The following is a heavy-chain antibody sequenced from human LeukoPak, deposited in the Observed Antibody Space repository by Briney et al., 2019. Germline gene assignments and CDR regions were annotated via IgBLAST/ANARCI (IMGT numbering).Heavy chain of an antibody. CDR3: AVPLPAAANN. Sequence: QSGGSLRLSCAASGFTFSSYGMHWVRQAPGKGREWVAVIWYDGSNKYYADPVKGRFTISRDNSKNTLYLQMDSLRAEDTAVYYCAVPLPAAANNWGQGTLVTVSS. D-gene: IGHD6-13*01. CDR2: IWYDGSNK. V-gene: IGHV3-33*01. J-gene: IGHJ4*02. CDR1: GFTFSSYG.